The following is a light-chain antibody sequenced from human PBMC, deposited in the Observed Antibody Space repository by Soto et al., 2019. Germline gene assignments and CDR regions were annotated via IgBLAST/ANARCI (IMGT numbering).Light chain of an antibody. CDR3: QQYEDLPLT. CDR1: QDINNY. CDR2: DAS. J-gene: IGKJ4*01. Sequence: TQSPSSLSASVGDRVTITCQASQDINNYLNWYQQKPGKAPKLLIFDASSVETGVPSRFSGSGSGTHFTFTISSLEPEDIATYHCQQYEDLPLTFGGGTRVELK. V-gene: IGKV1-33*01.